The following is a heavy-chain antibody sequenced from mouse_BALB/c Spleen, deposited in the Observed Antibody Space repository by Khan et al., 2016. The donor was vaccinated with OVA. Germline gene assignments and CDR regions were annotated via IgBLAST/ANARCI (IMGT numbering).Heavy chain of an antibody. CDR3: ARDSNFDY. CDR2: ISSGSSTI. CDR1: GFTFSRFG. V-gene: IGHV5-17*02. J-gene: IGHJ2*01. Sequence: EVQLLETGGGLVQPGGSRKLSCAASGFTFSRFGMHWVRQAPEKGLEWVAYISSGSSTIYYADTVKGRFTISRDNPKNTLFLQMISLRSEDTAMYYCARDSNFDYWGQGTTLTVSS.